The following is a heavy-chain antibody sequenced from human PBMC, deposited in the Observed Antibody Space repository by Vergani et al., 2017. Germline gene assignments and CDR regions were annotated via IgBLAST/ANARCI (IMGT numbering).Heavy chain of an antibody. Sequence: QVQLVESGGGLVKPGGSLRLSCAASGFTFSDYYMSWIRQAPGTGLEWVSYISSSGSTIYHADSLKGRFTISRDNANNSLYLQMNSLRAEDTAVYYCAREIPIAEAQIDYWGQGTLVTVSS. V-gene: IGHV3-11*01. CDR3: AREIPIAEAQIDY. CDR2: ISSSGSTI. D-gene: IGHD6-19*01. CDR1: GFTFSDYY. J-gene: IGHJ4*02.